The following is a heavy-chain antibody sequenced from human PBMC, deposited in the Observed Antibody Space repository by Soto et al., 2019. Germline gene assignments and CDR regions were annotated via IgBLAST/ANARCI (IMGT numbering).Heavy chain of an antibody. CDR3: ARGVSSGWYFVVSMGLDV. V-gene: IGHV3-13*01. J-gene: IGHJ6*02. Sequence: EVQLVESGGGLVQPGGSLRLSCAASGFTFSSYDMHWVRQATGKGLEWVSAIGTAGDTYYPGSVKGRFTISRENAKNSLYLQMNSLRAGDTAVYYCARGVSSGWYFVVSMGLDVWGQGTTVTVSS. CDR2: IGTAGDT. CDR1: GFTFSSYD. D-gene: IGHD6-19*01.